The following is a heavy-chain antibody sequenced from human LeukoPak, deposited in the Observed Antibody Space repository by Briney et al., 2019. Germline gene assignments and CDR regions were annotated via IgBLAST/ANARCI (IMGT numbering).Heavy chain of an antibody. Sequence: ASVKVSCKASGYTFTSYDINWVRQATGQGLEWMGWMNPNSGNTGYAQKFQGRVTMTRNTSISTAYMELSSLRSEDTAVYYCARASISGRGPQYWGQGTLVTVSS. D-gene: IGHD5-12*01. CDR2: MNPNSGNT. CDR3: ARASISGRGPQY. CDR1: GYTFTSYD. J-gene: IGHJ4*02. V-gene: IGHV1-8*01.